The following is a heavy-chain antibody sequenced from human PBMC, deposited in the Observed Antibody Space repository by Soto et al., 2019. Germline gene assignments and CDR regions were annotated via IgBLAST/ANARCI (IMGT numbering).Heavy chain of an antibody. J-gene: IGHJ6*02. Sequence: ASLKVSCKASGYTFTGYYMHWVRQAPGQGLEWMGWINPNSGGTNYAQKFQGRVTMTRDTSISTAYMELSRLRSDDTAVYYCARDILRYCSTTSCYTHSAWHYGMDVWGQGTTVTVSS. CDR2: INPNSGGT. CDR3: ARDILRYCSTTSCYTHSAWHYGMDV. V-gene: IGHV1-2*02. CDR1: GYTFTGYY. D-gene: IGHD2-2*02.